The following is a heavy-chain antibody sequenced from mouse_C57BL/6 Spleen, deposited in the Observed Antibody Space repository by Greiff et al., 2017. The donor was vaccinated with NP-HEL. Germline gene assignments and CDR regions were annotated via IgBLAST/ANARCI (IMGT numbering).Heavy chain of an antibody. CDR3: ALYYYGSSDNYFDD. J-gene: IGHJ2*01. Sequence: QVQLQQSGPELVKPGASVKLSCKASGYTFTSYDINWVKQRPGQGLEWIGWIYPRDGSTKYNEKFKGKATLTVDTSSSTAYMELHSLTSEDSAVYFCALYYYGSSDNYFDDWGQGTTLTVSS. CDR1: GYTFTSYD. CDR2: IYPRDGST. V-gene: IGHV1-85*01. D-gene: IGHD1-1*01.